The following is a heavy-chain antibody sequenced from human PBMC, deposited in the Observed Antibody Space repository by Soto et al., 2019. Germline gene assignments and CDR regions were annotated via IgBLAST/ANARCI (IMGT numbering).Heavy chain of an antibody. CDR3: ARGDTAMAKIYDY. CDR2: INPNSGGT. D-gene: IGHD5-18*01. J-gene: IGHJ4*02. V-gene: IGHV1-2*04. Sequence: GASVKVSCKASGYTFTGYCMHWVRQAPGQGLEWMGWINPNSGGTNYAQKFQGWVTMTRDTSISTAYMELSRLRSDDTAVYYCARGDTAMAKIYDYWGQGTLVTVSS. CDR1: GYTFTGYC.